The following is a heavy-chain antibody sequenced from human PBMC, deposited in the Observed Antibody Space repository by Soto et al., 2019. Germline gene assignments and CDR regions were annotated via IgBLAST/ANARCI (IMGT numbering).Heavy chain of an antibody. J-gene: IGHJ5*01. CDR2: IFWNDGM. CDR1: GFSLTASGVG. Sequence: GPTLVNPTQTLTLTCTFFGFSLTASGVGVDWMRQPPGKALEWLSVIFWNDGMQYSPSLKSRLIITKDTPNNQVALTMTNMDPPDTATYYCARRLITTPRQVVNCIDPWGQGTLVTVSS. V-gene: IGHV2-5*01. CDR3: ARRLITTPRQVVNCIDP. D-gene: IGHD2-15*01.